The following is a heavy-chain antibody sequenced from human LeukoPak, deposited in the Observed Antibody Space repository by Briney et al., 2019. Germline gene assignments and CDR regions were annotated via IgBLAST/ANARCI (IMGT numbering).Heavy chain of an antibody. D-gene: IGHD3-9*01. CDR2: ISSSSGYI. Sequence: GGSLRLSCAASGFIFSGFSMNWVRQTPGKGLEWVSSISSSSGYIYYADSVKGRFTISRDNAKNSLYLQMNSLRAEDTAVYYCARDLYYDILTAPPAFRDFDYWGQGTLVTVSS. CDR3: ARDLYYDILTAPPAFRDFDY. J-gene: IGHJ4*02. CDR1: GFIFSGFS. V-gene: IGHV3-21*01.